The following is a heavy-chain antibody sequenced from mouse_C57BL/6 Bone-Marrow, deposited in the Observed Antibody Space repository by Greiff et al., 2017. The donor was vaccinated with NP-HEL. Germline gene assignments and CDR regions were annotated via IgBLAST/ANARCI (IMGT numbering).Heavy chain of an antibody. D-gene: IGHD2-3*01. V-gene: IGHV5-16*01. CDR2: INYDGSST. J-gene: IGHJ1*03. Sequence: EVKLVESEGGLVQPGSSMKLSCTASGFTFSDYYMAWVRQVPEKGLEWVANINYDGSSTYYLDSLKSRFIISRDNAKNILYLQMSSLKSEDTATYYCARDLDGYNWYFDVWGTGTTVTVSS. CDR3: ARDLDGYNWYFDV. CDR1: GFTFSDYY.